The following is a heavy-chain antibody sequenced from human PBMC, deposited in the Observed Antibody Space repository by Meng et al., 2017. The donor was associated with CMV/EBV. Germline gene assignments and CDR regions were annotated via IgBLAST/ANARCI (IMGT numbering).Heavy chain of an antibody. CDR1: GGSSSRSNW. CDR3: ARSGGTYFDY. V-gene: IGHV4-4*02. J-gene: IGHJ4*02. Sequence: CAVSGGSSSRSNWWRWVRQPPGKGLEWIGGIYHSGGTTYNASLKSRVTISVDKSKIQFSLKLSSVTATDTSVYYCARSGGTYFDYWGQGTLVTVSS. CDR2: IYHSGGT. D-gene: IGHD3/OR15-3a*01.